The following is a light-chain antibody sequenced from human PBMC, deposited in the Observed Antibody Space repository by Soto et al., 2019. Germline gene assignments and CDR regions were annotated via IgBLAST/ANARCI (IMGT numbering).Light chain of an antibody. CDR2: KTS. Sequence: DIQMTQSPSTLSAAVVDRVTITCLASQSISTWLAWYQQKPGKAPNLLIYKTSKLESGVPAMFSGSGSGTEFTLTVSSLQPDDFATYYCQQYNGYSPITFGQGTRLEIK. CDR1: QSISTW. CDR3: QQYNGYSPIT. J-gene: IGKJ5*01. V-gene: IGKV1-5*03.